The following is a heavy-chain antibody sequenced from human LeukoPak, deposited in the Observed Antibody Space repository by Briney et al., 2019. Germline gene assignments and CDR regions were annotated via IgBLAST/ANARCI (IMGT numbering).Heavy chain of an antibody. J-gene: IGHJ4*02. CDR1: GGSISSGGYS. D-gene: IGHD3-10*01. V-gene: IGHV4-30-2*01. Sequence: SETLSLTCAVSGGSISSGGYSWSWIRQPPGKGLEWIGYIYHSGSTYYNPSLKSRVTISVDRSKNQFSLKLSSVTAADTAVYYCAGQNMVRGVRDYWGQGTLVTVSS. CDR3: AGQNMVRGVRDY. CDR2: IYHSGST.